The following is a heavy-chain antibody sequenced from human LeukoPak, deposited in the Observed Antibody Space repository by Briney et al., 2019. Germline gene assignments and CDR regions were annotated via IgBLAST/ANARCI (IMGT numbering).Heavy chain of an antibody. Sequence: ASLNLSCKASGYTLTELSMHWVRQAPGTGLEWLGGFDPEDGETIYAQKFQGRATITADESTSTAYMELSSLRSEDTAVYSCATIVSQPAYYFDYWGQGTLVTVSS. CDR1: GYTLTELS. J-gene: IGHJ4*02. CDR3: ATIVSQPAYYFDY. V-gene: IGHV1-24*01. D-gene: IGHD2-21*01. CDR2: FDPEDGET.